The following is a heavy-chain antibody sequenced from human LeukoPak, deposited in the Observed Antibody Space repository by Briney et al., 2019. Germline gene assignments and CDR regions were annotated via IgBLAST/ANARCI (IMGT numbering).Heavy chain of an antibody. CDR1: GFTFSSYA. CDR3: ARNRGFLELGAFDI. J-gene: IGHJ3*02. Sequence: GGSLRVSCAASGFTFSSYAMSWVRQVPGKGLEWVSGISNSGSSTYYADSVKGRFTISRDNSKNTLYLQMNSLRAEDMAVYYCARNRGFLELGAFDIWGQGTMVTVSS. CDR2: ISNSGSST. D-gene: IGHD3-3*01. V-gene: IGHV3-23*01.